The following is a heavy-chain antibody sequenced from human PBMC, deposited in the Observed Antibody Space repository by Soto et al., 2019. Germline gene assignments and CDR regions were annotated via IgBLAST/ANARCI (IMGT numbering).Heavy chain of an antibody. CDR3: ARHWYGSGTHYPFDS. CDR1: DGSFSSYY. J-gene: IGHJ4*02. Sequence: SETLSLTCTVSDGSFSSYYWSWIRQPPGKGLEWIGYIYYSGSTDHNPSLKSRVTISVDTSKNQFSLKLSSVTAADTAVYFCARHWYGSGTHYPFDSWGQGTLVTVSS. D-gene: IGHD3-10*01. CDR2: IYYSGST. V-gene: IGHV4-59*08.